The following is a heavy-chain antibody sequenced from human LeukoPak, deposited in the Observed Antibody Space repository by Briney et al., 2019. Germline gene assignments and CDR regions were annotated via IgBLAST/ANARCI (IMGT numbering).Heavy chain of an antibody. Sequence: GRSLRLSCAASGFPFSSYAMHWVRQAPGKGLEWVAVISYDGSNKYYADSVKGRFTISRDNSKNTLYLQMNSLRAEDTAVYYCARDRRAAAGTVFDYWGRGTLVTVSS. V-gene: IGHV3-30-3*01. CDR2: ISYDGSNK. CDR3: ARDRRAAAGTVFDY. D-gene: IGHD6-13*01. CDR1: GFPFSSYA. J-gene: IGHJ4*02.